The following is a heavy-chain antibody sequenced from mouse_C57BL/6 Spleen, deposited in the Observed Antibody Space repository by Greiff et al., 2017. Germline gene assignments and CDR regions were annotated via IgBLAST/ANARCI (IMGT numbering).Heavy chain of an antibody. CDR1: GYTFTSYT. D-gene: IGHD2-4*01. CDR2: INPSSGYT. J-gene: IGHJ4*01. V-gene: IGHV1-4*01. Sequence: QVQLQQSGAELARPGASVKMSCKASGYTFTSYTMHWVKQRPGQGLEWIGYINPSSGYTKYNQKFKDKATLTADKSSSTAYMQLSSLTSEDSAVYYCARNYEYDDYAMDYWGQGTSVTVSS. CDR3: ARNYEYDDYAMDY.